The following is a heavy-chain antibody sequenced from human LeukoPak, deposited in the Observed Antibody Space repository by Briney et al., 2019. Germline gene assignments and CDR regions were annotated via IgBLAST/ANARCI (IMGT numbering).Heavy chain of an antibody. CDR1: GFTFSYYA. CDR2: TSGSGSST. J-gene: IGHJ4*02. CDR3: TKDQRGYGRIVDY. Sequence: GGSLRLSCAASGFTFSYYAMSWVRQAPGKGLEWVSSTSGSGSSTYYADSVKGRFTISRDNSKNTLYLQMNSLRAEDTSVYHCTKDQRGYGRIVDYWGQGTLVTISS. V-gene: IGHV3-23*01. D-gene: IGHD5-18*01.